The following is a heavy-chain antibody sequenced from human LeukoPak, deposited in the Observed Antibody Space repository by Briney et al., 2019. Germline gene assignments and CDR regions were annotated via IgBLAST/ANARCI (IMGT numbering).Heavy chain of an antibody. V-gene: IGHV4-39*01. CDR2: IYYSGST. CDR1: GGSISSSSYY. CDR3: ARRGSSSWYRGVWFDP. J-gene: IGHJ5*02. Sequence: SETLSLTCTVSGGSISSSSYYWGWTRQPPGKGQEWIGSIYYSGSTYYNPSLKSRVTISVDTSKNQFSLKLSSVTAADTAVYYCARRGSSSWYRGVWFDPWGQGTLVTVSS. D-gene: IGHD6-13*01.